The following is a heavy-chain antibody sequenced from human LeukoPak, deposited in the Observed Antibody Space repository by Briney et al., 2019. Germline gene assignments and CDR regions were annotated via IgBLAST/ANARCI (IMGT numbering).Heavy chain of an antibody. CDR1: GFTFSSYA. J-gene: IGHJ6*02. Sequence: GGSLRLSCAAPGFTFSSYAMHWVRQAPGKGLEWGAVISYDGSNKYYADSVKGRFTISRDNSKNTLYLQMNSLRAEDTAVYYCARDIVLRYFDWLSPYYYYYGMDVWGQGTTVTVSS. V-gene: IGHV3-30*04. CDR3: ARDIVLRYFDWLSPYYYYYGMDV. CDR2: ISYDGSNK. D-gene: IGHD3-9*01.